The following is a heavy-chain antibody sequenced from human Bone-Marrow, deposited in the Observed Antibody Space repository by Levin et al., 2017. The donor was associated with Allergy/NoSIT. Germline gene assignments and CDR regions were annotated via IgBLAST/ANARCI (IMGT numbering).Heavy chain of an antibody. CDR1: GRTLVSFS. Sequence: SGGSLRLSCAASGRTLVSFSMNWVRQAPGKGLEWIAHSSFSGRTIFYADSVKGRFTVSRDNAKNYLYLQMNSLRADDTAVYYCETGGSWGDFDYWGQGTLVTVSS. CDR2: SSFSGRTI. V-gene: IGHV3-48*01. D-gene: IGHD3-16*01. J-gene: IGHJ4*02. CDR3: ETGGSWGDFDY.